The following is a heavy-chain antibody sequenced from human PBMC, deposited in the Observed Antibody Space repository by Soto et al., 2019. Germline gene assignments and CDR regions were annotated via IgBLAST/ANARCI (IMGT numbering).Heavy chain of an antibody. CDR2: IRSKAYGGTT. Sequence: GGSLRLSCTASGFTFGDYAMSWFRQAPGKGLEWVGFIRSKAYGGTTEYAASVKGRFTISRDDSKSIAYLQMNSLKTEDTAVYYCTREKREYSGYDDDPYYFDYWGQGTLVTVSS. V-gene: IGHV3-49*03. J-gene: IGHJ4*02. CDR3: TREKREYSGYDDDPYYFDY. D-gene: IGHD5-12*01. CDR1: GFTFGDYA.